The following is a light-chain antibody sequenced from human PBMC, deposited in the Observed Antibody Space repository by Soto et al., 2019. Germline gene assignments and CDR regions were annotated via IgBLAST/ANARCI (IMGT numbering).Light chain of an antibody. Sequence: SLAIVSASEQDRVTITCRTSQRIDTWLAWYQQKPGTAPKLLIYKATTLQSGVPSRFSGSGSGTEFTLAISSLEPDDFATYYCQQYETFSPWTFGQGTKVDIK. CDR2: KAT. CDR3: QQYETFSPWT. J-gene: IGKJ1*01. V-gene: IGKV1-5*03. CDR1: QRIDTW.